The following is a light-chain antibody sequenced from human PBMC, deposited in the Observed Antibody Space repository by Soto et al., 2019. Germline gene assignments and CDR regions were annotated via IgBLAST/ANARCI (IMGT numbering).Light chain of an antibody. CDR1: SSDIGGYIF. J-gene: IGLJ1*01. CDR3: VSYTARSSYV. V-gene: IGLV2-14*01. CDR2: DIN. Sequence: QSVLTQPASVSGSPGQSITVSCTGTSSDIGGYIFVSWYQQHPGKAPKLMIYDINNRPSGVSKRFSDSKSGNTASLTISGLQAEDEADYYCVSYTARSSYVFGTGTKVTVL.